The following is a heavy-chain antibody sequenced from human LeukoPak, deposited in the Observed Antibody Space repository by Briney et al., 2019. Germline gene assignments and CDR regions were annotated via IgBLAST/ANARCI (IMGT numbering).Heavy chain of an antibody. CDR2: FYTSGST. J-gene: IGHJ4*02. CDR3: ARQGLAPYYFDY. V-gene: IGHV4-61*02. Sequence: SETLSLTCSVSGGSISSGSYYWSWIRQPAGKGLEWIGRFYTSGSTNYNPSLKSRVTISVDTSKNQFSLKLNSVTTADTAVYYCARQGLAPYYFDYWGQGTLVTISS. CDR1: GGSISSGSYY. D-gene: IGHD3/OR15-3a*01.